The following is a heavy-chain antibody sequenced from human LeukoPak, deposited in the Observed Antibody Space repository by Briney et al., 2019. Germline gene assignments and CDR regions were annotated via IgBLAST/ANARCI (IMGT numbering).Heavy chain of an antibody. CDR3: ARVAYDYGGQSFDY. J-gene: IGHJ4*02. D-gene: IGHD4-23*01. CDR2: ISSSSSTI. Sequence: PGGSLRLSCAASGFTFSSYSMNWVRQAPGKGLEWVSYISSSSSTIYYADSVKGRFTISRDNAKNSLYLQMNSLRDEDTAVYYCARVAYDYGGQSFDYWGQGTLVTVSS. CDR1: GFTFSSYS. V-gene: IGHV3-48*02.